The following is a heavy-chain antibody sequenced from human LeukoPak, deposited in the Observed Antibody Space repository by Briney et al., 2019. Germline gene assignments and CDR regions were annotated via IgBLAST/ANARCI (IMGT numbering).Heavy chain of an antibody. CDR3: ARAKNYYDSSGYYYEGGYYFDY. D-gene: IGHD3-22*01. V-gene: IGHV3-48*02. CDR2: ISSTSGTI. Sequence: GGSLRLSCAASGFTFSAYSMNWVRQAPGKGLEWISYISSTSGTIYHADSVKGRFTISRDNAKNSLYLQMNSLRDEDTAVYYCARAKNYYDSSGYYYEGGYYFDYWGQGTLVTVSS. J-gene: IGHJ4*02. CDR1: GFTFSAYS.